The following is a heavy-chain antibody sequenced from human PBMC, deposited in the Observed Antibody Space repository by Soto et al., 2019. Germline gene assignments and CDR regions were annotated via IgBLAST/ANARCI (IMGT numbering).Heavy chain of an antibody. V-gene: IGHV3-21*01. CDR1: GFTFTSYS. J-gene: IGHJ4*02. CDR2: ISSSSSYI. Sequence: GSLRLSCAASGFTFTSYSMNWVRQAPGQGLEWVSSISSSSSYIHYAGSVKGRLTVSRDNAKNSVFLVMNSLRAEDSAVYYCARGMGTAMVTLSFDYWGQGTLVTVSS. CDR3: ARGMGTAMVTLSFDY. D-gene: IGHD5-18*01.